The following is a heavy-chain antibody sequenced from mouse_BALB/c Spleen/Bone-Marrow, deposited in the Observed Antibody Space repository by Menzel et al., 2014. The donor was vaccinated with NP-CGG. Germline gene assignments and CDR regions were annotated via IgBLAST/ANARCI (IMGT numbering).Heavy chain of an antibody. J-gene: IGHJ1*01. D-gene: IGHD1-2*01. CDR3: ARSAGYWYFDV. V-gene: IGHV1-69*01. CDR2: IDTSDSCT. CDR1: GYTFTDYW. Sequence: QVQLQQPGAELVMPGASVKMSCKASGYTFTDYWMHWVKQRPGQGLEWIGAIDTSDSCTSYNQKFKGKATLTVDESSSTAYMQHSSLTSEDSAVYYCARSAGYWYFDVWGAGTTVTVPS.